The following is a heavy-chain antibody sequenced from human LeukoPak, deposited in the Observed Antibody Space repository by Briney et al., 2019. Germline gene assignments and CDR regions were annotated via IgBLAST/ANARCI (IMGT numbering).Heavy chain of an antibody. CDR3: ASVEYSSSNDAFDI. CDR2: IYTSGST. Sequence: SETLSLTCTVSGGSISSGSYYWSWIRQPAGKGLEWIGRIYTSGSTNYDPSLKSRVTISVDTSKNQFSLKLSSATAADTAVYYCASVEYSSSNDAFDIWGQGTMVTVSS. CDR1: GGSISSGSYY. J-gene: IGHJ3*02. V-gene: IGHV4-61*02. D-gene: IGHD6-6*01.